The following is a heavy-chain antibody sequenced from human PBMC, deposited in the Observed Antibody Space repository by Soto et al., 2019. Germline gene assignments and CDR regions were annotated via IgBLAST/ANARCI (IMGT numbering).Heavy chain of an antibody. CDR1: GFTFSSYG. V-gene: IGHV3-30*18. J-gene: IGHJ6*02. CDR2: ISYDGSNK. Sequence: QVQLVESGGGVVQPGRSLRLSCAASGFTFSSYGMHWVRQAPGKGLEWVAVISYDGSNKYYADSVKGRFTISRDNSKNTLYLQQNSLRAEDTAVYYCAKDTGYSSSSGYYCYGMDVRGQGSTVTVSS. D-gene: IGHD6-6*01. CDR3: AKDTGYSSSSGYYCYGMDV.